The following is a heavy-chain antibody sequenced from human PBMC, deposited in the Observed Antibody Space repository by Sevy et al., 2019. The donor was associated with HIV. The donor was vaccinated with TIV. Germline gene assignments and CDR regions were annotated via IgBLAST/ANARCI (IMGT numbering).Heavy chain of an antibody. Sequence: GGSLRLSCAASGFTFSRYSMHWVRQAPDKGLEWVATISFDASNKHYADSVKGRFTISRDNFQNSLFLQMNGLRPEDTAVYYCALERLSSDVAEYFQNWGQGTLVTVSS. CDR3: ALERLSSDVAEYFQN. CDR1: GFTFSRYS. V-gene: IGHV3-30*04. J-gene: IGHJ1*01. CDR2: ISFDASNK. D-gene: IGHD1-1*01.